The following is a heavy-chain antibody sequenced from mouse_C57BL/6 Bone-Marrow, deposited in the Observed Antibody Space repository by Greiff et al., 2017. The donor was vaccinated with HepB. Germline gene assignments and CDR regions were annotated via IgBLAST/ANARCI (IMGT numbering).Heavy chain of an antibody. CDR1: GFTFSSYA. CDR3: AREGGITTVYYYAMDY. Sequence: EVMLVESGGGLVKPGGSLKLSCAASGFTFSSYAMSWVRQTPEKRLEWVATISDGGSYTYYPDNVKGRFTISRDNAKNNLYLQMSHLKSEDTAMYYCAREGGITTVYYYAMDYWGQGTSVTVSS. CDR2: ISDGGSYT. J-gene: IGHJ4*01. D-gene: IGHD1-1*01. V-gene: IGHV5-4*01.